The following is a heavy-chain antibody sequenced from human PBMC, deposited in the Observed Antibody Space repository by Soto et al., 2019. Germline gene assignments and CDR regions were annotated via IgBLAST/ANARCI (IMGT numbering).Heavy chain of an antibody. Sequence: GGSLRLSCAASGFTFSSYGMHWVRQAPGKGLEWVAVIWYDGTNKYYADSVKGRFTISRDNSKNTLYLQMNSLRAEETAVYYCARGYYGWGSYSAYYYYMDVGGKGTTVTVS. D-gene: IGHD3-10*01. J-gene: IGHJ6*03. CDR3: ARGYYGWGSYSAYYYYMDV. CDR2: IWYDGTNK. V-gene: IGHV3-33*01. CDR1: GFTFSSYG.